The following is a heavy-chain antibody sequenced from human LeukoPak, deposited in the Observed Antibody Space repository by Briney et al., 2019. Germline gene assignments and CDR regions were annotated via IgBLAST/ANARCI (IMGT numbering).Heavy chain of an antibody. V-gene: IGHV4-30-2*01. CDR3: ARGEWELLGGVYYYYYGMDV. D-gene: IGHD1-26*01. J-gene: IGHJ6*02. CDR1: TGSITSGGYS. Sequence: PSQTLSLTCTVSTGSITSGGYSWNWIRQAPGKGLEWIGYIHHNGNTYSNPSLKSRVTMSLDTSKNQFSLKLSSVTAADTAVYYCARGEWELLGGVYYYYYGMDVWGQGTTVTVSS. CDR2: IHHNGNT.